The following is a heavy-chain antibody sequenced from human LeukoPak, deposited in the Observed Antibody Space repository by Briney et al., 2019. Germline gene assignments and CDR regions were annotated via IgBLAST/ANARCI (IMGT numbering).Heavy chain of an antibody. Sequence: PSETLSLTCIVSGGSIKRYFWSWIRQPPGKGLEWIGYTSYSGSTNYNPSLKSRVTMSVDTSKNQFSLKLSSVTAADTAVYYCARDWDMDCSGGSCYNRYYYYYMDVWGQGTMVTVSS. CDR1: GGSIKRYF. J-gene: IGHJ6*03. D-gene: IGHD2-15*01. V-gene: IGHV4-59*12. CDR3: ARDWDMDCSGGSCYNRYYYYYMDV. CDR2: TSYSGST.